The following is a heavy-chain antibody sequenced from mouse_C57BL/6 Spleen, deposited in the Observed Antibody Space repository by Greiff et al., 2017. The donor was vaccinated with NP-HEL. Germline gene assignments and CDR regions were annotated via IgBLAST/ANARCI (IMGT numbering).Heavy chain of an antibody. Sequence: QVQLQQSGAELVRPGTSVKVSCKASGYAFTNYLIEWVKQRPGQGLEWIGVINPGSGGTNYNEKFKGKATLTADKSSSTAYMQLSSLTSEDSAVYFCARSGVTTVVLDYWGQGTTLTVSS. V-gene: IGHV1-54*01. D-gene: IGHD1-1*01. CDR2: INPGSGGT. CDR1: GYAFTNYL. CDR3: ARSGVTTVVLDY. J-gene: IGHJ2*01.